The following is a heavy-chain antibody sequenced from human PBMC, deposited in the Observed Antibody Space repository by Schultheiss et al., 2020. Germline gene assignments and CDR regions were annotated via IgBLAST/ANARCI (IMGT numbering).Heavy chain of an antibody. CDR1: GFTFSDYY. J-gene: IGHJ6*02. CDR2: ISSSGSTI. V-gene: IGHV3-11*01. CDR3: AKVSGYDYVIDYYYGMDV. Sequence: GGSLRLSCAASGFTFSDYYMSWIRQAPGKGLEWVSYISSSGSTIYYADSVKGRFTISRDNAKNSLYLQMNSLRAEDTAVYYCAKVSGYDYVIDYYYGMDVWGQGTTVNVSS. D-gene: IGHD5-12*01.